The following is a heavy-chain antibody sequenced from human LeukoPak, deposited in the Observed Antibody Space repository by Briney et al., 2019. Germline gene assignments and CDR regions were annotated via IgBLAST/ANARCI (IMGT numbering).Heavy chain of an antibody. D-gene: IGHD3-10*01. CDR2: ISSSSSYI. Sequence: PGGSLRLSCAASRFTSSSYSMNAVRQAPGKGLEWVSSISSSSSYIYYADSVKGRFTISRDNAKNSLYLQMNSLRAEDTAVYYCARDRSTMVRGAHYFDYWGQGTLVTVSS. CDR1: RFTSSSYS. CDR3: ARDRSTMVRGAHYFDY. J-gene: IGHJ4*02. V-gene: IGHV3-21*01.